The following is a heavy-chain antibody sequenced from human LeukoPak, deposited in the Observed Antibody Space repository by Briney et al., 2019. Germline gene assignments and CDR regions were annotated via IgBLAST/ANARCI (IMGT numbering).Heavy chain of an antibody. J-gene: IGHJ2*01. CDR2: ISWNSGDI. CDR3: VKSGGYATAIRYFDL. D-gene: IGHD2-21*02. CDR1: GFSFGGYA. Sequence: PGRSLRLSCAASGFSFGGYALHWVRQAPGEGLEWVASISWNSGDIVHADSVKGRFTISRDNAKNSLYLQMDSLRTEDTALYYCVKSGGYATAIRYFDLWGRGTLVTVSS. V-gene: IGHV3-9*01.